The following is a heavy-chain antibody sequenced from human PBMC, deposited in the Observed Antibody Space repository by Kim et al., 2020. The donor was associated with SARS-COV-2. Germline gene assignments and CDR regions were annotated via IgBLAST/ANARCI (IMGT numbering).Heavy chain of an antibody. Sequence: SETLSLTCTVSGGSISSSSYYWGWIRQPPGKGLEWIGSIYYSGSTYYNPSLKSRVTISVDTSKNQFSLKLSSVTAADTAVYYCARHGVIVIPGAFDIWGQGTMVTVSS. CDR3: ARHGVIVIPGAFDI. D-gene: IGHD3-16*02. CDR2: IYYSGST. CDR1: GGSISSSSYY. V-gene: IGHV4-39*01. J-gene: IGHJ3*02.